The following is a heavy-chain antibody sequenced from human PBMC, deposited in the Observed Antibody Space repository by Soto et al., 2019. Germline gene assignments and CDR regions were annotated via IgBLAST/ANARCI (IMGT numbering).Heavy chain of an antibody. V-gene: IGHV1-69*06. CDR3: AREGGDTAMVDGYYFDY. D-gene: IGHD5-18*01. Sequence: QVQLVQSGAEVKKPGSSVKVSCKASGGTFSSYAISWVRQAPGQGLEWMGGIIPIFGTANYAQKFQGRVTITADKSTSTAYMELSSLRSEDTAVYYCAREGGDTAMVDGYYFDYWGQGTLVTVSS. CDR1: GGTFSSYA. J-gene: IGHJ4*02. CDR2: IIPIFGTA.